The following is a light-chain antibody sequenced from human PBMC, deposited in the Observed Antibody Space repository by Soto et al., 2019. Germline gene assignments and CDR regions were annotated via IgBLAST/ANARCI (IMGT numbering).Light chain of an antibody. Sequence: EIVLTQSPGILSLSPGERATLSCRASQSVSNDFLAWYQQKPGQAPRLLIYGASTRATDVPDRFSGSASGTDFTLTINRLEPEDFAVYYCQQYNNWPRTFGQGTKVDIK. CDR2: GAS. CDR3: QQYNNWPRT. J-gene: IGKJ1*01. CDR1: QSVSNDF. V-gene: IGKV3-20*01.